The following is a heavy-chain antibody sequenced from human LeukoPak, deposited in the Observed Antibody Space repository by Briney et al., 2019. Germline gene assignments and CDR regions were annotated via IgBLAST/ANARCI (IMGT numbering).Heavy chain of an antibody. D-gene: IGHD2-21*02. V-gene: IGHV3-7*01. CDR1: GFTFSSYW. J-gene: IGHJ4*02. CDR3: ARDLVTNDY. CDR2: MNQDGSEK. Sequence: GGSLRLSCAASGFTFSSYWMSWVRQAPGKGLEWVANMNQDGSEKYYVDSVKGRFTISRDNAKNSLYLQMNNLRAEDTAVYYCARDLVTNDYWGQGTLVTVSS.